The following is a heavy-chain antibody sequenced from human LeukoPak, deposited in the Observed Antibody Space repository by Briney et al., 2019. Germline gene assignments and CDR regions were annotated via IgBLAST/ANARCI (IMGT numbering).Heavy chain of an antibody. CDR2: IYYSGST. CDR3: ARERKRYGGQASGAFDI. Sequence: SQTLSLTCTVSGGSISSGGYYWSWIRQHPGKGLEWIGYIYYSGSTYYNPSLKSRVTISVDTSKNQFSLKLSSVTAADTAVYYCARERKRYGGQASGAFDIWGQGTMVTVSS. CDR1: GGSISSGGYY. J-gene: IGHJ3*02. V-gene: IGHV4-31*03. D-gene: IGHD4-23*01.